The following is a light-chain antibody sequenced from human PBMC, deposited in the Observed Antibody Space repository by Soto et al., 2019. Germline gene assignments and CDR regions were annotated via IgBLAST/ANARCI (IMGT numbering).Light chain of an antibody. Sequence: EVVLTQSPATLSLAPGERATLSCRASQFLSSYLAWYQQKPGQPPRLLIYDTSNRATGIPDRFSGSGSGTDFTLTISRLEPEDFAVYYCQQYNTSPRTFGQGTKVDIK. J-gene: IGKJ1*01. CDR1: QFLSSY. CDR3: QQYNTSPRT. V-gene: IGKV3-11*01. CDR2: DTS.